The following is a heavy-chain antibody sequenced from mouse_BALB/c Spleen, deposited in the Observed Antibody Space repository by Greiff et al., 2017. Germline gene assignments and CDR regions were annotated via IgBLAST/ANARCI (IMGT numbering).Heavy chain of an antibody. Sequence: EVQGVESGGGLVKPGGSLKLSCAASGFTFSSYTMSWVRQTQEKRLEWVATISSGGGNTYYPDSVKGRFTISRDNAKNNLYLQMSSLRSEDTALYYCARYSGNHAMDYWGQGTSVTVSS. CDR3: ARYSGNHAMDY. CDR1: GFTFSSYT. D-gene: IGHD1-3*01. V-gene: IGHV5-9*03. J-gene: IGHJ4*01. CDR2: ISSGGGNT.